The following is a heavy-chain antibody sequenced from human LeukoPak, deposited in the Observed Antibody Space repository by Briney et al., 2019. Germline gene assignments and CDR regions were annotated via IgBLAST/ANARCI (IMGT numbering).Heavy chain of an antibody. D-gene: IGHD6-6*01. CDR2: IYHSGST. V-gene: IGHV4-38-2*02. CDR1: GYSISSGYY. Sequence: PSETLSLTCTVSGYSISSGYYWGWIRQPPGKGLEWIGSIYHSGSTYYNPSLKSRVTISVDTSKNQFSLRLSSVTAADTAVYYCARVVVSNAFDIWGQGTMVTVSS. J-gene: IGHJ3*02. CDR3: ARVVVSNAFDI.